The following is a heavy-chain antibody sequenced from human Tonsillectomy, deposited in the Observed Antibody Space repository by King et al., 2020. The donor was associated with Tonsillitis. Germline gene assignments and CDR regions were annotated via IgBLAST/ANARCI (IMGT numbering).Heavy chain of an antibody. V-gene: IGHV3-23*04. CDR3: TKLRGRLLEGSSDY. D-gene: IGHD3-10*01. Sequence: VQLVESGGGFVQPGGSLRLSCAASGFTFSSYAMSWVRQVPGKGLEWVSCISASTSTTYYADSVAGRFSISRDNSKNTLFLQMNSLRAEDTALYYCTKLRGRLLEGSSDYWGQGTLVDVSS. J-gene: IGHJ4*02. CDR1: GFTFSSYA. CDR2: ISASTSTT.